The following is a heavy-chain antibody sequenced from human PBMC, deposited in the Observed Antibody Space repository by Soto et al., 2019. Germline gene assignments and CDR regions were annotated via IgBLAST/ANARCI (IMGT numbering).Heavy chain of an antibody. D-gene: IGHD3-16*01. V-gene: IGHV1-69*02. CDR2: IIPILGIA. CDR1: GCTFSSYT. J-gene: IGHJ6*02. Sequence: SVRVSCKASGCTFSSYTISWVRQALGQGLEWMGRIIPILGIANYAQKFQGRVTITADKSTSTAYMELSSLRSEDTAVYYCASFPSLAYYYGMDVWGQGTTVTVSS. CDR3: ASFPSLAYYYGMDV.